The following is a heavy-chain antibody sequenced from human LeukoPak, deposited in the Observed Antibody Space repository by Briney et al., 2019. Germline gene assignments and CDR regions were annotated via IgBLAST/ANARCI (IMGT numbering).Heavy chain of an antibody. J-gene: IGHJ4*02. CDR3: ARDDYGDYYFDY. Sequence: SQTLSLTCTVSGGSISSGSYYWSWIRQPAGNGLEWIGRIYTSGSTNYNPSLKSRVTISVDTSKNQFSLKLSSVTAADTAVYYCARDDYGDYYFDYWGQGTLVTVSS. CDR2: IYTSGST. CDR1: GGSISSGSYY. V-gene: IGHV4-61*02. D-gene: IGHD4-17*01.